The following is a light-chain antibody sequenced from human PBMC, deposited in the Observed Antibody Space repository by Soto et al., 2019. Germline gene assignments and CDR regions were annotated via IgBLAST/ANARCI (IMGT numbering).Light chain of an antibody. Sequence: QSVLTQPPSASGSPGQSVTISCTGTSSDVGGYNYVSWYQQYPGRAPKLMIYEVTKRPSGVPDRFSGSKSGNTASLTVSGLHAEDEADYYCSSYAASNNFYFVFGGGTTLTVL. CDR2: EVT. V-gene: IGLV2-8*01. CDR1: SSDVGGYNY. CDR3: SSYAASNNFYFV. J-gene: IGLJ3*02.